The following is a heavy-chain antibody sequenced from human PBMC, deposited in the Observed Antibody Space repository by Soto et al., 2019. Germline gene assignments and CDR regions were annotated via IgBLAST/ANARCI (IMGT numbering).Heavy chain of an antibody. CDR1: GGTFSSYA. V-gene: IGHV1-69*12. CDR2: IIPIFGTA. D-gene: IGHD3-22*01. J-gene: IGHJ4*02. Sequence: QVQLVQSGAEVKKPGSSVKVSCKASGGTFSSYAISWVRQAPGQGLEWMGGIIPIFGTANYAQKFQGRVTITADESTSTAYMELSSLRSEETAVYYCAAGGDYYDSSGYYSHFDYWGQGTLVTVSS. CDR3: AAGGDYYDSSGYYSHFDY.